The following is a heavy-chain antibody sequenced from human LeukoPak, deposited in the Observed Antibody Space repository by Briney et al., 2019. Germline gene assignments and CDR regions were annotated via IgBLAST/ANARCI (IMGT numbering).Heavy chain of an antibody. V-gene: IGHV3-21*01. D-gene: IGHD1-26*01. J-gene: IGHJ4*02. Sequence: GGSLRLSCAASGFTFSSHNMNWVRQAPGKGLEWVSSISSSSSYIYFADSVKGRFTISRDNAKNSLFLQMNSLTAEDTAVYFCARGLVGATSKNYFDYWGQGTLVTVSS. CDR2: ISSSSSYI. CDR1: GFTFSSHN. CDR3: ARGLVGATSKNYFDY.